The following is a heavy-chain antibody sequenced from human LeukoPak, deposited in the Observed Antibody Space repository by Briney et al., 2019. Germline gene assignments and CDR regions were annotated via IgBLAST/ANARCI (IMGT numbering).Heavy chain of an antibody. CDR2: INSDGTTT. CDR3: VRDRGTPDSFNI. Sequence: GGSLRLSCAASGSAVSVFWMHWVRQAPGKGLVWVSHINSDGTTTNYADSVKGRFTISRDNAKNTLYLQLTSVTAEDTALYYWVRDRGTPDSFNIWGQGTMVTVSS. D-gene: IGHD1-1*01. J-gene: IGHJ3*02. CDR1: GSAVSVFW. V-gene: IGHV3-74*01.